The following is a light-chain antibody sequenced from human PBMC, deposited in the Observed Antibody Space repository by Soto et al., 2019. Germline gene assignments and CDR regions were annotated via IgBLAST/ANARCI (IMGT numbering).Light chain of an antibody. Sequence: VVLTQSPATLSLSPGERATLSCRADQSVSANSLAWYQQKPGQAPRLLIYSASSRATGIPDRFSGSGSGTDFTLTSSRLEPEDFAVFYCHQYGSSPFTFGPGTKVDIK. V-gene: IGKV3-20*01. J-gene: IGKJ3*01. CDR1: QSVSANS. CDR2: SAS. CDR3: HQYGSSPFT.